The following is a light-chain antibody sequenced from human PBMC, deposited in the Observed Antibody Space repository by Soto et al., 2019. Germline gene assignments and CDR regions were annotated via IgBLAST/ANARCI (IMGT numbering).Light chain of an antibody. Sequence: EIVLTQSPGTLSLSPGERATLSCRASQSVSSSYLAWYQQKPGQAPRLLIYGASSRATGIPDRFSGSGSGKDFTLNISRLEPEDFAAYSCQQYGSSLWTFRQGTKV. CDR3: QQYGSSLWT. V-gene: IGKV3-20*01. CDR2: GAS. J-gene: IGKJ1*01. CDR1: QSVSSSY.